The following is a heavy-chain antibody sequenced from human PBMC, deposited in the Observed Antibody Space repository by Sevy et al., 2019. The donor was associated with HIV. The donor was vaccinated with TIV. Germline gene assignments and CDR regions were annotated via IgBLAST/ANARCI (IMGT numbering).Heavy chain of an antibody. CDR2: ISGSSTTI. J-gene: IGHJ5*02. CDR1: GFTFREYS. V-gene: IGHV3-48*01. D-gene: IGHD6-13*01. CDR3: ARSLAAAENWSDP. Sequence: GGSLRLSCVGSGFTFREYSMNWVRQAPGKGLEWVSYISGSSTTIEHADSVKGRFSISRDNADNSVFLQMNRLRVEDTAVYYCARSLAAAENWSDPWGQGTLVTVSS.